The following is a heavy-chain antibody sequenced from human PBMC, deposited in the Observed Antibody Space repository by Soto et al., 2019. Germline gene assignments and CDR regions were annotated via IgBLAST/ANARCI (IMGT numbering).Heavy chain of an antibody. CDR3: ARGGNEYGDSTYFDY. CDR1: GESIISSSYY. V-gene: IGHV4-39*01. Sequence: QLQLQESGPGLVKPSETLSLTCTVSGESIISSSYYWGWIRQPPGKGVEWIGSIYYSGSTYYNPSLKSRVTISVDTSKKQFSLKLSCVTAADTAVYYRARGGNEYGDSTYFDYWGKVTLVTVSS. CDR2: IYYSGST. J-gene: IGHJ4*02. D-gene: IGHD4-17*01.